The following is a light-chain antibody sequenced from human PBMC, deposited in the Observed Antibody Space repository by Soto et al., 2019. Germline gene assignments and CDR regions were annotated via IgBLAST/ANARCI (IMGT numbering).Light chain of an antibody. CDR1: QSVASY. CDR3: QQYNDWPRT. CDR2: GAS. V-gene: IGKV3-15*01. J-gene: IGKJ1*01. Sequence: EIVMTQSPATLSVSPGERVTLSCRASQSVASYIAWYQQRPGQTPRLLMYGASTRATGFPARCSGSGSGTEFTLTISSLQSEDFAVYYCQQYNDWPRTFGQGTKVEIK.